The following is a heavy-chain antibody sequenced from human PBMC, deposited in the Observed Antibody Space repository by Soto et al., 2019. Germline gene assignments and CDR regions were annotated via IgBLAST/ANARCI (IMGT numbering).Heavy chain of an antibody. J-gene: IGHJ4*02. V-gene: IGHV3-48*03. D-gene: IGHD2-8*02. CDR1: GFTFISYE. CDR2: ITSTGSTR. CDR3: ARGYCTSSACHWNFDY. Sequence: GGSLRLSCAASGFTFISYEINCCRQSPVKGLEWVSDITSTGSTRYYADSVKGRFTISRDNAKNSLYLQMNSLRAEDTAVYYCARGYCTSSACHWNFDYWGQGTLVTVSS.